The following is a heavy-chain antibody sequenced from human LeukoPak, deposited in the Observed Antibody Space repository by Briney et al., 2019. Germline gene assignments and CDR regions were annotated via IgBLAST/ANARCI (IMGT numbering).Heavy chain of an antibody. V-gene: IGHV1-18*01. CDR2: IGTYDGDT. CDR1: GYTFTNYG. D-gene: IGHD1-26*01. Sequence: ASVKVSCKASGYTFTNYGISWVRQAPGQGLEWMGWIGTYDGDTNFAQRVEGRVTLTIDTSTNTAYMELRSLRSDDTAMYYCAXXXXGATRRDLFDPWGQGTLVTVSS. CDR3: AXXXXGATRRDLFDP. J-gene: IGHJ5*02.